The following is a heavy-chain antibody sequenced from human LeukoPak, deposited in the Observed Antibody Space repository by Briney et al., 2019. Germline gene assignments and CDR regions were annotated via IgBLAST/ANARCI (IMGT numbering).Heavy chain of an antibody. D-gene: IGHD2-15*01. V-gene: IGHV1-69*13. CDR1: GYTFTSYY. J-gene: IGHJ3*02. CDR3: ARRIVAHAFDI. Sequence: ASVKVSCKASGYTFTSYYMHWVRQAPGQGLEWMGGIIPIFGTANYAQKFQGRVTITADESTSTAYMELSSLRSEDTAVYYCARRIVAHAFDIWGQGTMVTVSS. CDR2: IIPIFGTA.